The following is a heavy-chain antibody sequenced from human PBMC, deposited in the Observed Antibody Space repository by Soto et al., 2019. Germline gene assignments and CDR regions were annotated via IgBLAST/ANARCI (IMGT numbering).Heavy chain of an antibody. D-gene: IGHD2-2*01. V-gene: IGHV3-66*01. CDR1: GFTVSSNY. CDR3: ARATSFPSPDAFHI. Sequence: PGGSLRLSCAASGFTVSSNYMSWVRQAPGKGLEWVSVIYSGGSTYYANSVKGRFTISRDNSKNTLYLQMNSLRAEDTAVYYCARATSFPSPDAFHIWVHGPMSTVPS. J-gene: IGHJ3*02. CDR2: IYSGGST.